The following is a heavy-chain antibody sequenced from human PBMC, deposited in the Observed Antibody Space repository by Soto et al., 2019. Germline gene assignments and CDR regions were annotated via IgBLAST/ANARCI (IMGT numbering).Heavy chain of an antibody. Sequence: PSELLSLTCAVAGGSIRSGGYSWSRIRQQPGKGLEWIGYIYHSGSTYYNPSLKSRVTISVDRSKNQFSLKLSSVTAADTAVYYFARVPDLRYCSSGNCYPDSWGQGTLVTVSS. CDR3: ARVPDLRYCSSGNCYPDS. CDR2: IYHSGST. CDR1: GGSIRSGGYS. J-gene: IGHJ4*02. V-gene: IGHV4-30-2*01. D-gene: IGHD2-15*01.